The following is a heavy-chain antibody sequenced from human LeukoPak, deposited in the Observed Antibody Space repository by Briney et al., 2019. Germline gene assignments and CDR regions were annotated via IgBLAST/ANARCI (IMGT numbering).Heavy chain of an antibody. D-gene: IGHD3-22*01. CDR3: ASDYDSSGYPLDY. CDR2: IITIFGTA. CDR1: GGTFSSYA. V-gene: IGHV1-69*01. Sequence: ASVKVSCKASGGTFSSYAISWVRQAPGQGLEWMGGIITIFGTANYAQKFQGRVTITADESTSTAYMELSSLRSEDTAVYYCASDYDSSGYPLDYWGQGTLVTVSS. J-gene: IGHJ4*02.